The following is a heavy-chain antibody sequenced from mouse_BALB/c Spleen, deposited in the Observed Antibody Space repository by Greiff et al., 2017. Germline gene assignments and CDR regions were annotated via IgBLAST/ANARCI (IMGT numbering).Heavy chain of an antibody. CDR3: ARGHYYGSSWFAY. V-gene: IGHV1-18*01. Sequence: VQLKQSGPELVKPGASVKIPCKASGYTFTDYNMDWVKQSHGKSLEWIGDINPNNGGTIYNQKFKGKATLTVDKSSSTAYMELRSLTSEDTAVYYCARGHYYGSSWFAYWGQGTLVTVSA. J-gene: IGHJ3*01. D-gene: IGHD1-1*01. CDR2: INPNNGGT. CDR1: GYTFTDYN.